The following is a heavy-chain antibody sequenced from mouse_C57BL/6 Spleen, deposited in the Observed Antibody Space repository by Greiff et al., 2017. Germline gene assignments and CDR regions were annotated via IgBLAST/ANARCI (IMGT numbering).Heavy chain of an antibody. Sequence: QVQLKESGAELMKPGASVKLSCKATGYTFTGYWIEWVKQRPGHGLEWIGEILPGSGSTNYNEKFKGKATFTADTSSNPAYIQLSSLTTEDSAIYYGARSYDYAKYYAMDYWGQGTSVTVSS. CDR2: ILPGSGST. J-gene: IGHJ4*01. CDR3: ARSYDYAKYYAMDY. CDR1: GYTFTGYW. V-gene: IGHV1-9*01. D-gene: IGHD2-4*01.